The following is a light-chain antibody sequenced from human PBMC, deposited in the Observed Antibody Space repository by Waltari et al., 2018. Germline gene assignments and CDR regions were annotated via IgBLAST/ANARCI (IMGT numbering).Light chain of an antibody. V-gene: IGKV4-1*01. Sequence: DIVLTQSPDSLALSLGERATLSCRSSQSVLSSTNSNNYLAWYQQRPGQPPKLLFYWASTRVSGVPDRFDGRRSGTDFTHTISSLQAEDLAVYYCQQYYTTPCTCGQGTRLEIK. CDR3: QQYYTTPCT. CDR1: QSVLSSTNSNNY. J-gene: IGKJ2*02. CDR2: WAS.